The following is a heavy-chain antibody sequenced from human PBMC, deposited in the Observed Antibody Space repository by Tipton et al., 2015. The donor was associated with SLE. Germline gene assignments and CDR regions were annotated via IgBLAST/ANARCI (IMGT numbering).Heavy chain of an antibody. CDR1: GDSISSGGYY. CDR3: AREAGDWMTTVDFDY. D-gene: IGHD4-11*01. J-gene: IGHJ4*02. V-gene: IGHV4-31*02. CDR2: IYDTETT. Sequence: LRLSCNVSGDSISSGGYYWSWVRQFPGTGLEWIGYIYDTETTHYNPSLNSRLSLSIDTSKNQFSLRLNSVTAADTAVYYCAREAGDWMTTVDFDYWGQGTRVTVSS.